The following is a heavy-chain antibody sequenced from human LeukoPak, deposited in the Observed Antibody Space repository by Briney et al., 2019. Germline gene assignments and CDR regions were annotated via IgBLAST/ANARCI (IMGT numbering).Heavy chain of an antibody. V-gene: IGHV4-61*01. CDR3: ARDYGYD. D-gene: IGHD6-13*01. CDR2: IYYSGST. J-gene: IGHJ4*02. Sequence: KPSETLSLTCTVSGGSISSSLYHWGWIRQPPGKGLEWIGYIYYSGSTNYNPSLKSRVTISLDTSKNQFSLKLSSVTAADTAVYYCARDYGYDWGQGTLVTVSS. CDR1: GGSISSSLYH.